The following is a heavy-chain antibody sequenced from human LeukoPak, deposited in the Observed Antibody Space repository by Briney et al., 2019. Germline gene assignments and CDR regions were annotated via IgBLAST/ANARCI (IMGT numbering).Heavy chain of an antibody. CDR3: ARAHSSSAWGVDY. CDR1: GGTFSSYA. CDR2: IIPIFGTA. J-gene: IGHJ4*02. D-gene: IGHD6-6*01. V-gene: IGHV1-69*05. Sequence: GASVKVSCKASGGTFSSYAIGWVRQAPGQGLEWMGGIIPIFGTANYAQKFQGRVTITTDESTSTAYMELSSLRSEDTAVYYCARAHSSSAWGVDYWGQGTLVTVSS.